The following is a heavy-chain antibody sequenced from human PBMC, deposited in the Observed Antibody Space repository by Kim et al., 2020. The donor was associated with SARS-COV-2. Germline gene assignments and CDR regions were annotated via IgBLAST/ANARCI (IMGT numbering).Heavy chain of an antibody. V-gene: IGHV3-30-3*01. CDR2: ISYDGSNK. D-gene: IGHD6-13*01. Sequence: GGSLRLSCAASGFTFSSYAMHWVRQAPGKGLEWVAVISYDGSNKYYADSVKGRFTISRDNSKNTLYLQMNSLRAEDTAVYYCARDLGAWKSSSSIHHLDYWGQGTLVTVSS. J-gene: IGHJ4*02. CDR1: GFTFSSYA. CDR3: ARDLGAWKSSSSIHHLDY.